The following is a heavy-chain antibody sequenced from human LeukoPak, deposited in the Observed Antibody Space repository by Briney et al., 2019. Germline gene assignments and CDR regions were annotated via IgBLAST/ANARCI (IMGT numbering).Heavy chain of an antibody. CDR2: INSDGSST. CDR1: GFTFSSYW. V-gene: IGHV3-74*01. J-gene: IGHJ4*02. Sequence: GGSLRLSCAASGFTFSSYWMHLVRQAPGKGLVWVSRINSDGSSTSYADSVKGRFTISRDNAKNTLYLQMNSLRAEDTAVYYCARVLFSSSWYFDYWGQGTLVTVSS. D-gene: IGHD6-13*01. CDR3: ARVLFSSSWYFDY.